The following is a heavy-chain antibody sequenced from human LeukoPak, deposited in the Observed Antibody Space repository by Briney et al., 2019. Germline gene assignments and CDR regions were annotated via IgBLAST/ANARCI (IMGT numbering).Heavy chain of an antibody. CDR2: ISGSGGST. CDR3: AKDSIFGVVIIAYYYFDY. Sequence: GGSLRLSCAASGLTFSSYAMSWVRQAPGKGLEWVSAISGSGGSTYYADSVKGRFTISRDNSKNTLYLQMNSLRAEDTAVYYCAKDSIFGVVIIAYYYFDYWGQGTLVTVSS. J-gene: IGHJ4*02. D-gene: IGHD3-3*02. V-gene: IGHV3-23*01. CDR1: GLTFSSYA.